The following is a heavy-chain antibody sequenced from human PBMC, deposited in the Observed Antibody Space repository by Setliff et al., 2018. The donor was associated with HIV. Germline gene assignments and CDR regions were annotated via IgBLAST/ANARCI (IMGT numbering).Heavy chain of an antibody. CDR1: GYTFTSYG. Sequence: GASVKVSCKASGYTFTSYGISWVRQAPGQGPEWMGWISAYNGNTRYAQKLQGRVSVTTDTSTSTAYMELSSLRSDDTAVYYCARTQYDRVEEYFQYWGQGTLVTVSS. V-gene: IGHV1-18*01. CDR3: ARTQYDRVEEYFQY. CDR2: ISAYNGNT. D-gene: IGHD3-22*01. J-gene: IGHJ1*01.